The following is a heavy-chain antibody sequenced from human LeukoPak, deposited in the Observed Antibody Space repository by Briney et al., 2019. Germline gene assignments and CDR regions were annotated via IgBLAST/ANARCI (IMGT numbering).Heavy chain of an antibody. CDR2: IRYDGSNK. Sequence: PGGSLRLSCAASGFTFSSYGMHWVRQAPGKGLEWVAFIRYDGSNKYYADSVKGRFTISRDNSKNTLYLQMNSLRAEDTAVYYCAGFRGVIITGNWFDPWGQGTLVTVSS. D-gene: IGHD3-10*01. CDR3: AGFRGVIITGNWFDP. J-gene: IGHJ5*02. CDR1: GFTFSSYG. V-gene: IGHV3-30*02.